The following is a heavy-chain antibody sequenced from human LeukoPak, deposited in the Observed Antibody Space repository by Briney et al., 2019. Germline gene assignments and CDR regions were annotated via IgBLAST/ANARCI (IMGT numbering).Heavy chain of an antibody. D-gene: IGHD6-6*01. J-gene: IGHJ6*03. CDR3: ARWSGSVTARNYYYYMDV. V-gene: IGHV4-61*02. Sequence: SETLSLTCTVSGGSVRRGNYYWTWIRQPAGSGLEWIGRIYTSGTTDYNPSLRTRVTISVDTSRNQFSLNLSSVTAADTAVYYCARWSGSVTARNYYYYMDVWGEGTTVTVSS. CDR1: GGSVRRGNYY. CDR2: IYTSGTT.